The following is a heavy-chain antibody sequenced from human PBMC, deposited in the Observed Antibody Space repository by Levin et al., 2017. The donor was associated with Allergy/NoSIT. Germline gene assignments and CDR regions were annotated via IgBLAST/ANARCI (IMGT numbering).Heavy chain of an antibody. Sequence: PGGSLRLSCAVYGGSFSSYYWTWIRQPPGKGLEWIGEINHSGNTNYNPSLKSRVTMSVDTSKNEFSLNLSSVTAADTAVYYCAGGRWRQHLVTWGQGTLVTVSS. CDR3: AGGRWRQHLVT. CDR2: INHSGNT. J-gene: IGHJ5*02. V-gene: IGHV4-34*01. CDR1: GGSFSSYY. D-gene: IGHD6-13*01.